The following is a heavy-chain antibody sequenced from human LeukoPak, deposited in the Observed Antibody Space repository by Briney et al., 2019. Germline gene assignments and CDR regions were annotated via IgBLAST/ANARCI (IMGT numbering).Heavy chain of an antibody. CDR2: ISSSSSYI. D-gene: IGHD3-3*01. V-gene: IGHV3-21*04. Sequence: KAGGSLRLSCAASGFTFSSYSMNWVRQAPGKGLEWVSSISSSSSYIYYADSVKGRLTISRDNAKNSLYLQMNSLRAEDTAVYYCAKVVQYDFWSGYYTFAYWGQGTLVTVSS. CDR1: GFTFSSYS. J-gene: IGHJ4*02. CDR3: AKVVQYDFWSGYYTFAY.